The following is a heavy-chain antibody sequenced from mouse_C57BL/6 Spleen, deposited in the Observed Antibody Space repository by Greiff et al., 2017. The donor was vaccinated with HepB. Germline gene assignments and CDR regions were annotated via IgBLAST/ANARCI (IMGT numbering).Heavy chain of an antibody. CDR3: VRHNGYSNYPLYFDV. Sequence: EVQLVESGGGLVQPKGSLKLSCAASGFSFNTYAMNWVRQAPGKGLEWVARIRSKSNNYATYYADSVKDRFTISRDDSESMLYLQMNNLKTEDTAMYYCVRHNGYSNYPLYFDVWGTGTTVTVSS. CDR1: GFSFNTYA. CDR2: IRSKSNNYAT. V-gene: IGHV10-1*01. J-gene: IGHJ1*03. D-gene: IGHD2-5*01.